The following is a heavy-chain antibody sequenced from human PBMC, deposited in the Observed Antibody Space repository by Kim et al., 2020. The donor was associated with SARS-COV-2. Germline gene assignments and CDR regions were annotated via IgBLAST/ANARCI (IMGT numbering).Heavy chain of an antibody. CDR1: GFTFSSYW. D-gene: IGHD6-13*01. CDR2: IKQDGSEK. Sequence: GGSLRLSCAASGFTFSSYWMSWVRQAPGKGLEWVANIKQDGSEKYYVDSVKGRFTISRDNAKNSLYLQMNSLRAEDTAVYYCARDPKIIAAASGGWGQGTLVTVSS. J-gene: IGHJ4*02. CDR3: ARDPKIIAAASGG. V-gene: IGHV3-7*01.